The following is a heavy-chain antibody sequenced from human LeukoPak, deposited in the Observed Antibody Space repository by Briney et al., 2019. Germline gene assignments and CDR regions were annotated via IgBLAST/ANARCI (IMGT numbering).Heavy chain of an antibody. V-gene: IGHV3-23*01. CDR1: GFTFSSYA. Sequence: GGSLRPSCVASGFTFSSYAMSWVRQAPGKGLEWVSTISGSGGNTYFADSVKGRFTISRDNSKNTLYLQMDSLRADDTAVYYCAKGKTGRFLEWLLFDHWGQGTLVTVSS. J-gene: IGHJ4*02. CDR3: AKGKTGRFLEWLLFDH. D-gene: IGHD3-3*01. CDR2: ISGSGGNT.